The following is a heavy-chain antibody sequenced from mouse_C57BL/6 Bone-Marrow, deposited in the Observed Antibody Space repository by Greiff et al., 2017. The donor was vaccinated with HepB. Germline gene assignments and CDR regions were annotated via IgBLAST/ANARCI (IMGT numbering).Heavy chain of an antibody. Sequence: EVQVVESGGGLVQPGGSLKLSCAASGFTFSDYYMYWVRQTPEKRLEWVAYISNGGGSTYYPDTVKGRFTISRDNAKNTLYLQMSRLKSEDTAMYYCARHGYGNWYFDVWGTGTTVTVSS. V-gene: IGHV5-12*01. CDR3: ARHGYGNWYFDV. CDR1: GFTFSDYY. D-gene: IGHD2-1*01. J-gene: IGHJ1*03. CDR2: ISNGGGST.